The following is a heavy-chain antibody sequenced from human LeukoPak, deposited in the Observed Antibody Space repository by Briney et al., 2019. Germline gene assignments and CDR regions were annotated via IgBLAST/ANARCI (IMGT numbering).Heavy chain of an antibody. CDR2: ISSSGSTI. CDR3: ARDVHWGYYDSSGYYDY. V-gene: IGHV3-48*04. D-gene: IGHD3-22*01. J-gene: IGHJ4*02. Sequence: GGSLRLSCAASGFTFSSYSMNWVRQAPRKGLEWVSYISSSGSTIYYADSVKGRFTISRDNAKNSLYLQMNSLRAEDTAVYYCARDVHWGYYDSSGYYDYWGQGTLVTVSS. CDR1: GFTFSSYS.